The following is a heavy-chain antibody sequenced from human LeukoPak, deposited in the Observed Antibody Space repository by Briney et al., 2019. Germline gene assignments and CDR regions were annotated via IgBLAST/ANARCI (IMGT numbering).Heavy chain of an antibody. D-gene: IGHD3-16*01. V-gene: IGHV3-23*01. CDR1: GFSFNKYA. J-gene: IGHJ4*02. CDR3: AKARFVSGTFPRGFDY. CDR2: ISGSGGSI. Sequence: GGSLRLSCSASGFSFNKYALSWVRQAPGKGLEWVPIISGSGGSIYYADSMKGRFTISRDNAKNTLYLQMNSLRAGDTAVYYCAKARFVSGTFPRGFDYWGQGTLVTVSS.